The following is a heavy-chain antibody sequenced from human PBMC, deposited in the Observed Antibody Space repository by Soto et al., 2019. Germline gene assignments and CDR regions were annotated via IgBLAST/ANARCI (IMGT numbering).Heavy chain of an antibody. CDR2: IFHGGGT. V-gene: IGHV4-34*12. CDR3: ARELPSGGFDY. D-gene: IGHD3-10*01. J-gene: IGHJ4*02. Sequence: PSETLSLTCAVSGESFSGYYWSWIRQPPGKGLEWIGQIFHGGGTNYSPSLKSRVTISVDTSKNQFSLELSSVTAADTAVYYCARELPSGGFDYWCQGTLVTVSS. CDR1: GESFSGYY.